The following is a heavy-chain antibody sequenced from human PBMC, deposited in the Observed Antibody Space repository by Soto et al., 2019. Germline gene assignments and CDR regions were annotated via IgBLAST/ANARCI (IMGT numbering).Heavy chain of an antibody. V-gene: IGHV3-23*01. CDR3: AKDPTYYYDSSGFAEYFQH. Sequence: WWSLRLSCAASGFTFSSYAMSWVRQAPGKGLEWVSAISGSGGSTYYADSVKGRFTISRDNSKNTLYLQMNSLRAEDTAVYYCAKDPTYYYDSSGFAEYFQHWGQGTLVTVSS. D-gene: IGHD3-22*01. CDR2: ISGSGGST. CDR1: GFTFSSYA. J-gene: IGHJ1*01.